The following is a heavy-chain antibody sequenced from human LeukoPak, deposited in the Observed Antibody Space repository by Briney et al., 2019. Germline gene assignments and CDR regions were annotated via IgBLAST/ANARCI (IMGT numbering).Heavy chain of an antibody. Sequence: GGSVRLSCAASGFMFRDAAMTWVRQAPGKGLEWVSLIASSGLKTYYADSVRGRFTISRDNSKNTLSLQMNSLRVEDTAIYYCARDIELSTWGLGTLVTVSS. CDR1: GFMFRDAA. CDR3: ARDIELST. J-gene: IGHJ5*02. V-gene: IGHV3-23*01. D-gene: IGHD5-12*01. CDR2: IASSGLKT.